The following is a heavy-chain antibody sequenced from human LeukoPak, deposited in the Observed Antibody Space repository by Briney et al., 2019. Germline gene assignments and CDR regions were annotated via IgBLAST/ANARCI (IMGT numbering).Heavy chain of an antibody. J-gene: IGHJ5*02. D-gene: IGHD3-16*01. CDR3: ARGRGQWGNGFDP. V-gene: IGHV4-30-4*08. CDR1: GGSVSSGDFC. Sequence: PPQTLSLTCTVSGGSVSSGDFCWSWLRHPPGKGLEWIGYICYSGSTYYNASLKSRITMSVDTSKNRFSLKLTSVTAADTAVYYCARGRGQWGNGFDPWGQGTLGTVSS. CDR2: ICYSGST.